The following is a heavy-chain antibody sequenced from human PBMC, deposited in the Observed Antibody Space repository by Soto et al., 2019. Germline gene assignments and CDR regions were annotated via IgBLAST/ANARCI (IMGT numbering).Heavy chain of an antibody. CDR1: EFIFSDYA. CDR2: ISGSDGTT. V-gene: IGHV3-23*01. D-gene: IGHD3-10*01. CDR3: AKVIGGSESYWGGSHYYYALDV. Sequence: EVQLLESGGGLTQPGGSLRLSCAASEFIFSDYAMYWVRQAPGKGLEWVSVISGSDGTTYYADSVRGRFTMSRDNSRNTIYLQMMSLRAEDTAVYYCAKVIGGSESYWGGSHYYYALDVWGQGTTVTVSS. J-gene: IGHJ6*02.